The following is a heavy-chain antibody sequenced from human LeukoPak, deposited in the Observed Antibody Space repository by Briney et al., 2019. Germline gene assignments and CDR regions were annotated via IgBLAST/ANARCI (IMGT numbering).Heavy chain of an antibody. CDR1: GFTFSSNV. V-gene: IGHV3-30-3*01. Sequence: GGSLRLSCAASGFTFSSNVMHWVRQAPGKGLEWVAVISYDGSNKYYADSVKGRFTISRDIPQNTLYLQMNSLRPDDTAVYYCAKDWSVADYWGQGTLVTVSS. CDR3: AKDWSVADY. J-gene: IGHJ4*02. D-gene: IGHD6-19*01. CDR2: ISYDGSNK.